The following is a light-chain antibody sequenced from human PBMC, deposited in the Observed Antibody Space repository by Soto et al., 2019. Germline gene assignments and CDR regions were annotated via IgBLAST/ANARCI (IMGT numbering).Light chain of an antibody. CDR3: QQYNSYSGLT. J-gene: IGKJ4*01. CDR1: QSISSW. CDR2: DAS. V-gene: IGKV1-5*01. Sequence: DIQMTQSPSTLSACVGDRVTLTCRASQSISSWLAWYQQKLGKAPKLLIYDASSLESGVPSRFSGSGSGTEFTLTISSLQPDDFATYYCQQYNSYSGLTFGGGTKVDIK.